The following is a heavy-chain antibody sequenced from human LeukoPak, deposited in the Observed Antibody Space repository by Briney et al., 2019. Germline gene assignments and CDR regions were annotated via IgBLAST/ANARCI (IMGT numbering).Heavy chain of an antibody. CDR3: ARQTTGSYQWTFDY. D-gene: IGHD1-26*01. V-gene: IGHV4-39*01. CDR1: GGPISSSIHY. Sequence: SETLSLTCTASGGPISSSIHYWGWIRQPPGKGPEWIATIHYTGTTFYNPSLKSRVTIFVDTSKNQFFLKLSSVIAADTAVYHCARQTTGSYQWTFDYWGQGALVTVSS. CDR2: IHYTGTT. J-gene: IGHJ4*02.